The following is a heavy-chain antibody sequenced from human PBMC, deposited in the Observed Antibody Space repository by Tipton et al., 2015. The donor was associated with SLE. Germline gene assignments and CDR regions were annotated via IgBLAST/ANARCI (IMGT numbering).Heavy chain of an antibody. J-gene: IGHJ4*02. D-gene: IGHD2-21*01. V-gene: IGHV4-39*07. Sequence: TLSLTCTVSGCSISSSSYYWGWIRQPPGKGLEWIGIIYYSGSTYYNPSLKSRVTISVDTAKNQFSLKLSSVTAAATAVYYCARAFPYRTLDYWGQGTLVTVSS. CDR2: IYYSGST. CDR3: ARAFPYRTLDY. CDR1: GCSISSSSYY.